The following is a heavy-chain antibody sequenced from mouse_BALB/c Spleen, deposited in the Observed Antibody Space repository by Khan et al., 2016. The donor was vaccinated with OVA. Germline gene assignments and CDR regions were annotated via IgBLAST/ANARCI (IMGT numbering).Heavy chain of an antibody. D-gene: IGHD1-1*01. CDR3: ARVYGGDFDY. J-gene: IGHJ2*02. CDR2: ISYSGNT. V-gene: IGHV3-2*02. CDR1: GYSITSDYA. Sequence: QLEESGPGLVKPSQSLSLTCTVTGYSITSDYAWNWLRQFPGNKLEWMGFISYSGNTKYNPSLKSRFSITRDTSKNQFFLQLNSVTTEDTATYYCARVYGGDFDYWGQGTSLTVSS.